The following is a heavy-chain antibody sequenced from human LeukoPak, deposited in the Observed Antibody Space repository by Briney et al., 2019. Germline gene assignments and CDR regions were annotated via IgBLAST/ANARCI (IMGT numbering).Heavy chain of an antibody. Sequence: SETLSLTCTVSGGSISSSSYYWGWIRQPPGKGLEWIGSIYYSGSTYYNPSLKSRVTISVDTSKNQFSLKLSSVTAADTAVYYCARRGYSYGPFDYWGQGTLATVSS. CDR3: ARRGYSYGPFDY. D-gene: IGHD5-18*01. V-gene: IGHV4-39*01. CDR2: IYYSGST. J-gene: IGHJ4*02. CDR1: GGSISSSSYY.